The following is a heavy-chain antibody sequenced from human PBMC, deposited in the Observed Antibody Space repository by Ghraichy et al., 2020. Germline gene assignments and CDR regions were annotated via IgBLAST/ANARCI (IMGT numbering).Heavy chain of an antibody. D-gene: IGHD2-15*01. V-gene: IGHV3-9*01. CDR1: GFTFDDYA. J-gene: IGHJ6*02. CDR3: AGGAWVVAANYYYYGMDV. CDR2: ISWNSGSI. Sequence: GGSLRLSCAASGFTFDDYAMHWVRQAPGKGLEWVSGISWNSGSIGYADSVKGRFTISRDNAKNSLYLQMNSLRAEDTALYYCAGGAWVVAANYYYYGMDVWGQGTTVTVSS.